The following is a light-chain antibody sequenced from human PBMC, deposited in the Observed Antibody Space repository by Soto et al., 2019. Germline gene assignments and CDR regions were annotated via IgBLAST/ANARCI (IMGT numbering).Light chain of an antibody. CDR2: EVS. CDR3: TSYTTRATGI. V-gene: IGLV2-14*01. J-gene: IGLJ1*01. Sequence: QSALTQPASVSASPGQSITLSCSDVEVFNYVSWYQHHPGRAPKLIIYEVSRRPSGVSPRFSGSKSGNTASLTISGLRSEDEADYYCTSYTTRATGIFGTGPKVTVL. CDR1: VEVFNY.